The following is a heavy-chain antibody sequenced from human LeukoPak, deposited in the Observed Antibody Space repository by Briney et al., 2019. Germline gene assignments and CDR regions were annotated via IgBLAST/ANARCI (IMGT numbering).Heavy chain of an antibody. V-gene: IGHV3-21*01. CDR2: ISSSSSYI. CDR1: GFTFSSYS. Sequence: GGSLRLSCAASGFTFSSYSMNWVRQAPGKGLEWVSSISSSSSYIYYADSVKGRFTISRDNAKNSLYLQTNSLRAEDTAVYYCARDREIAAAGTDFDYWGQGTLVTVSS. D-gene: IGHD6-13*01. J-gene: IGHJ4*02. CDR3: ARDREIAAAGTDFDY.